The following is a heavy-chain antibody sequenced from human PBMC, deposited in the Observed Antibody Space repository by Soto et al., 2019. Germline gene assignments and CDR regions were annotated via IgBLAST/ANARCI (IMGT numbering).Heavy chain of an antibody. CDR3: AMTTVTTGTDY. V-gene: IGHV1-69*02. CDR2: IIPILGIA. Sequence: QVQLVQSGAEVKKPGSSVKVSCKASGGTFSSYTISWVRQAPGQGLEWMGRIIPILGIANYAQKFQGRVTITADKSTSTAYIELSSLRSEDTAVYYCAMTTVTTGTDYWGQGTLVTVSS. D-gene: IGHD4-17*01. J-gene: IGHJ4*02. CDR1: GGTFSSYT.